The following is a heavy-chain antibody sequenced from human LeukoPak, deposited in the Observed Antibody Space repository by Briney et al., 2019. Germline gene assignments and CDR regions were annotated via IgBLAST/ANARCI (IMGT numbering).Heavy chain of an antibody. CDR1: GYTFTSYY. CDR3: ARDGEIVVVPAAIRYYYYYGMDV. CDR2: INPSGGST. J-gene: IGHJ6*02. V-gene: IGHV1-46*01. D-gene: IGHD2-2*02. Sequence: ASVKVSCKASGYTFTSYYMRWVRQAPGQGLEWMGIINPSGGSTSYAQKFQGRVTMTRDTSTSTVYMELSSLRSEDTAVYYCARDGEIVVVPAAIRYYYYYGMDVWGQGTTVTVSS.